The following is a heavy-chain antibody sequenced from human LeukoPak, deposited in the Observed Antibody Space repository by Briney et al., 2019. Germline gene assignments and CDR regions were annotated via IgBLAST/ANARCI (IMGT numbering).Heavy chain of an antibody. D-gene: IGHD2-15*01. V-gene: IGHV4-34*01. CDR1: GGSFSGYY. J-gene: IGHJ4*02. CDR2: INHSGST. Sequence: PSETLSLTCAVYGGSFSGYYWSWIRQPPGKGLEWIGEINHSGSTNYNPSLKSRVTISVDTSKNQFSLKLSSVTAADTAVYYCARRGYCSGGSCYSFVHFDYWGQGTLVTVSS. CDR3: ARRGYCSGGSCYSFVHFDY.